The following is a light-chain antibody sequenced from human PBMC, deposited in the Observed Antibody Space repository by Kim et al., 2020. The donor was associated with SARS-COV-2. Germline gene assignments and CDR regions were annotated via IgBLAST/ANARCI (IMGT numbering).Light chain of an antibody. CDR3: QQYNDWPYT. Sequence: SVSPVDQFPRPGRASESVSSNLAWFQQKPGQAPRLLIYGASTRFPGTPARFTASGSGTEFTLTISSLQSEDFAVYYCQQYNDWPYTFGQGTKLEIK. CDR2: GAS. V-gene: IGKV3-15*01. J-gene: IGKJ2*01. CDR1: ESVSSN.